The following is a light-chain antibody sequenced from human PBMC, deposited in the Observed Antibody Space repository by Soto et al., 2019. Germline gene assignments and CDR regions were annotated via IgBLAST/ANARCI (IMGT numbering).Light chain of an antibody. V-gene: IGLV2-8*01. J-gene: IGLJ2*01. CDR1: SSDVGGYNY. Sequence: QSALTQPPSASGSPGQSVTISCTGTSSDVGGYNYVSWYQQHPGKAPKLMIDEVSKRPSGVPDRFSGSKSGNTASLTVSGLQAVDEADYYCSAYAGSNNLGVFGGGTKLTVL. CDR2: EVS. CDR3: SAYAGSNNLGV.